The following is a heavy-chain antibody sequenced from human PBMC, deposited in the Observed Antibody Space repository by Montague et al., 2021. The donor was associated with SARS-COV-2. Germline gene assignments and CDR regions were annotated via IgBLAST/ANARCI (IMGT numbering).Heavy chain of an antibody. CDR3: VRGGDYTDYGRVDY. J-gene: IGHJ4*02. V-gene: IGHV4-39*01. CDR1: GGSISTGSYY. CDR2: IYYSGDT. D-gene: IGHD4-11*01. Sequence: SETLSLTCSFSGGSISTGSYYWGWIRQPPRKGLEWIGSIYYSGDTYYNPSLKSRVTISVDTSKKQISLRLSSVTAADTAVYYCVRGGDYTDYGRVDYWGQGTLVIVSS.